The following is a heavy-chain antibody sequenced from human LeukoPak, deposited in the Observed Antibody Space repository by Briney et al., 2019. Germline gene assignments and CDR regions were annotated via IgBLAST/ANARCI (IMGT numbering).Heavy chain of an antibody. CDR2: ILPIVNTA. Sequence: SVTVSCKASGGSFSSYAISWVRQAPGQGLEWMGGILPIVNTADYAQKFQGRVTITADESTSTAYMDLSSLRSEDTAVYYCARLTIGDYGDRESGFDYWGQGTLVTVSS. CDR1: GGSFSSYA. CDR3: ARLTIGDYGDRESGFDY. J-gene: IGHJ4*02. D-gene: IGHD4-17*01. V-gene: IGHV1-69*13.